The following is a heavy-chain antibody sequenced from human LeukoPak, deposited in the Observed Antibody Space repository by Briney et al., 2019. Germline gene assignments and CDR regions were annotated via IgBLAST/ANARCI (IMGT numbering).Heavy chain of an antibody. Sequence: GGSLRLPCAASGFTFSSYAMGWVRQAPGKGLEWVSAITASGGNTYYADSVKGRFTISRDNSKNTLYLQVNSLRAEDTAVYYCAKGNGYSYGRYYFDYWGQGTLVTVSS. J-gene: IGHJ4*02. CDR1: GFTFSSYA. CDR2: ITASGGNT. D-gene: IGHD5-18*01. CDR3: AKGNGYSYGRYYFDY. V-gene: IGHV3-23*01.